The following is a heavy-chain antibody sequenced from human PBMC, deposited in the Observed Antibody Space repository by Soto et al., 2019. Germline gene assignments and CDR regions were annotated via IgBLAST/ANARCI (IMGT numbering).Heavy chain of an antibody. CDR1: GYTFTGYY. D-gene: IGHD2-15*01. CDR3: ARGVLRYCSGGSCYYMDV. J-gene: IGHJ6*03. V-gene: IGHV1-2*04. CDR2: INPNSGGT. Sequence: QVQLVQSGAEVKKPGASVKVSCKASGYTFTGYYMYWVRQAPGQGCERMGWINPNSGGTNYAQKFQGWVTMTRDASSSPASMEPGRLRSDDTAVYYCARGVLRYCSGGSCYYMDVWGKGTTVTVSS.